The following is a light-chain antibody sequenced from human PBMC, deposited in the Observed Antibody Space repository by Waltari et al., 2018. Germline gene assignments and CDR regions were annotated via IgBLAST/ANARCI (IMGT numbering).Light chain of an antibody. CDR3: ASWDGALTGVV. CDR1: TSNIGNNY. CDR2: MND. J-gene: IGLJ2*01. V-gene: IGLV1-47*01. Sequence: QSVLTQPPSASGAPGQWVTISCSGSTSNIGNNYVYWYQKLPGTAPKLLVSMNDRRPSGVPDRYSGSKSGTSASLAISGLRSEDEADYYCASWDGALTGVVFGGGTRLTVL.